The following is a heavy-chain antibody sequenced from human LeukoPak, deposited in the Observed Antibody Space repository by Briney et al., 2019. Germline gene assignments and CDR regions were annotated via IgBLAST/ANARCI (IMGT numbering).Heavy chain of an antibody. J-gene: IGHJ6*03. Sequence: SETLSLTCTVPGGSISSSSYYWGWIRQPPGKGLEWIGSIYYSGSTYYNPSLKSRVTISVDTSKNQFSLKLSSVTAADTAVYYCAKVLSSTSTSPPLTYYYYYYMDVWGKGTTVTVSS. CDR2: IYYSGST. CDR1: GGSISSSSYY. CDR3: AKVLSSTSTSPPLTYYYYYYMDV. D-gene: IGHD2-2*01. V-gene: IGHV4-39*01.